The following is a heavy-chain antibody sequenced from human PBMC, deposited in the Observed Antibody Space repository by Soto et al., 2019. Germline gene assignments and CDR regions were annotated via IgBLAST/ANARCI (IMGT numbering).Heavy chain of an antibody. CDR3: ARVSYDFWSGYRYYYYYDMDV. V-gene: IGHV3-23*01. CDR2: ISGSGGST. CDR1: GFTFSSYA. J-gene: IGHJ6*03. Sequence: PGESLRLSCAASGFTFSSYAMSWVRQAPGKGLEWVSAISGSGGSTYYADSVKGRFTISRDNAKNSLYLQMNSLRAEDTAVYYCARVSYDFWSGYRYYYYYDMDVWGKGTTVTVSS. D-gene: IGHD3-3*01.